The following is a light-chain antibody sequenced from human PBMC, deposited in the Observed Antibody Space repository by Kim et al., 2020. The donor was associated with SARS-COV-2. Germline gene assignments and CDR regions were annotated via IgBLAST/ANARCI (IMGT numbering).Light chain of an antibody. CDR3: QQRGNWPPALT. V-gene: IGKV3-11*01. Sequence: PGESATFSCRASHNVGICLAWYQQTPGQAPRLLIYDAAIRAAGIPDRFSGSGSGTDFTLTIGSLAPEDFAVYYCQQRGNWPPALTFGGGTKVDIK. CDR1: HNVGIC. CDR2: DAA. J-gene: IGKJ4*01.